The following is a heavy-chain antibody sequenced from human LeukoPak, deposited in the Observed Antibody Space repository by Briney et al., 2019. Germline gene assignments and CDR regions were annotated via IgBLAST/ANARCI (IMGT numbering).Heavy chain of an antibody. CDR3: ARGATAVDYYYYYYMDV. CDR2: ISYDGSNK. V-gene: IGHV3-30-3*01. Sequence: GGSLRLSCAASGFTFSSYAMHWVRQAPGKGLEWVAVISYDGSNKYYADSVKGRFTISRDNSKNTLYLQMNSLRAEDTAVYYCARGATAVDYYYYYYMDVWGKGTTVTVSS. D-gene: IGHD2-15*01. CDR1: GFTFSSYA. J-gene: IGHJ6*03.